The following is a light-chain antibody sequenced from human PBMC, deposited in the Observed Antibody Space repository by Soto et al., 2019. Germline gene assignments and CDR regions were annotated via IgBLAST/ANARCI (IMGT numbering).Light chain of an antibody. CDR2: EVN. Sequence: QSALTQPASVTGSPGQSITISCTGSSSDVGTYDYVSWYQQHPGKAPKLMIYEVNNRPSGVPDRFSGSKFGNTASLTISGLRPEDDADYFCCSHAGSYTFVFGSGTKVTVL. V-gene: IGLV2-14*01. J-gene: IGLJ1*01. CDR3: CSHAGSYTFV. CDR1: SSDVGTYDY.